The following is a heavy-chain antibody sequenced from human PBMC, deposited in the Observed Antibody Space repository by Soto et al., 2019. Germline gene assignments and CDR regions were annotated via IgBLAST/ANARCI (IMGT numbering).Heavy chain of an antibody. CDR1: GFTFSSYG. V-gene: IGHV3-30*18. J-gene: IGHJ4*02. CDR2: ISYDGSNK. Sequence: QVQLVESGGGVVQPGRSLRLSCAASGFTFSSYGMHWVRQAPGKGLEWVAVISYDGSNKFYGDSVKGRFSISRDNSKNTLHLQMNSLRTEDTAVYYCAKDQYSSGWTFEYWGQGSLRTVSS. D-gene: IGHD6-19*01. CDR3: AKDQYSSGWTFEY.